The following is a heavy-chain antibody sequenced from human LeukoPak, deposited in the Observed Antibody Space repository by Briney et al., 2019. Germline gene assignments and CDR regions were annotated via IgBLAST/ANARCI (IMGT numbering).Heavy chain of an antibody. V-gene: IGHV3-15*01. Sequence: GGSLRLSCAASGFTFSNAWMSWVRQAPGKGLEWVGRIKSKTDGGTTDYPAPVKGRFTISRDDSKNTLYLQMNSLKTGDTAVYYCTSGSTVYYYYMDVWGKGTTVTVSS. CDR2: IKSKTDGGTT. CDR3: TSGSTVYYYYMDV. CDR1: GFTFSNAW. D-gene: IGHD4-11*01. J-gene: IGHJ6*03.